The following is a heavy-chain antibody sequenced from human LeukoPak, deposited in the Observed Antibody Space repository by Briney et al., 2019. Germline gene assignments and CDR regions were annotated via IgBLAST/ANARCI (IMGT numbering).Heavy chain of an antibody. J-gene: IGHJ5*02. V-gene: IGHV1-18*01. D-gene: IGHD3-10*01. CDR1: GFTFTNYG. Sequence: GASVKVSCKASGFTFTNYGISWVRQAPGQGLEWMGWISAYNGNTNYAQKLQGGVTMTTDTSTSTAYMELRSLRSDDTAVYYCARDAFRYFGSGSYYVGSWFDPWGQGTLVTVSS. CDR2: ISAYNGNT. CDR3: ARDAFRYFGSGSYYVGSWFDP.